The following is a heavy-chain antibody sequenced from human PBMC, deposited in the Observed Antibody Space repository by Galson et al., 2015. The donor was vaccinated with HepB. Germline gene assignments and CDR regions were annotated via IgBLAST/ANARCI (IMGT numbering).Heavy chain of an antibody. Sequence: SVKVSCKASGYTFTSYDINWVRQATGQGLEWMGWMNPNSGNTGYAQKFQGRVTMTRNTSISTAYMELSSLRSEDTAVYYCARGRHGSGSYYNPYNWFDPWGQGTLVTVSS. CDR2: MNPNSGNT. J-gene: IGHJ5*02. D-gene: IGHD3-10*01. CDR1: GYTFTSYD. V-gene: IGHV1-8*01. CDR3: ARGRHGSGSYYNPYNWFDP.